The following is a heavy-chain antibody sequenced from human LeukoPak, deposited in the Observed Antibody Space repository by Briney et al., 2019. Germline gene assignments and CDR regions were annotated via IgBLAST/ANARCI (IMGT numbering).Heavy chain of an antibody. CDR3: ARRTGTTNYSYYMDV. D-gene: IGHD1-1*01. CDR2: ISAYNGNT. V-gene: IGHV1-18*01. CDR1: GYTFTSYG. Sequence: ASVKLSCKASGYTFTSYGISWVRQAPGQGLEWMGWISAYNGNTNYAQKLQGRVTMTTDTSTSTAYMELRSLRSDDTAVYYCARRTGTTNYSYYMDVWGKGTTVTVSS. J-gene: IGHJ6*03.